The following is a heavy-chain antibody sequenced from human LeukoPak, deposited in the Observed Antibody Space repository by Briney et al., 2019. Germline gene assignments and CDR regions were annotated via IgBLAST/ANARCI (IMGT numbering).Heavy chain of an antibody. CDR1: GDSISSYY. Sequence: SETLSLTCTVSGDSISSYYWSWIRQPPGKGLEWIGYIYTSGSTNYNPSLKSRVTRSVDTSKNQFSLKLSSVTAADTAVYYCARRVGPFDYWGQGTLVTVSS. CDR2: IYTSGST. D-gene: IGHD1-26*01. J-gene: IGHJ4*02. V-gene: IGHV4-4*09. CDR3: ARRVGPFDY.